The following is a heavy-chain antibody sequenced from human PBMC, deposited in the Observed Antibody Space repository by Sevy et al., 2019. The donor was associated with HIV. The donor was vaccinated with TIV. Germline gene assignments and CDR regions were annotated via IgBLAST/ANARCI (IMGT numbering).Heavy chain of an antibody. CDR3: ARTAIAVTGTGFDY. CDR2: IIPIFGTA. J-gene: IGHJ4*02. CDR1: GGTFSSYA. D-gene: IGHD6-19*01. V-gene: IGHV1-69*13. Sequence: SVKVSCKASGGTFSSYAISWVRQAPGQGLEWMGGIIPIFGTANYAQKFQGRVTITADESSSTAYMDLSSLRSDDTAVYYCARTAIAVTGTGFDYWVQGTLVTVSS.